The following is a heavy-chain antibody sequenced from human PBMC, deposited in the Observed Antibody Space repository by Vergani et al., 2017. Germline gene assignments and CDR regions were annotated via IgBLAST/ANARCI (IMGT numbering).Heavy chain of an antibody. CDR1: GGSFSGYY. J-gene: IGHJ4*02. D-gene: IGHD6-19*01. CDR3: ARGLTGYSSGWYDY. Sequence: QVQLQQWGAGLLKPSETLSLTCAVSGGSFSGYYWSWIRQAPGKGLEWVSYISSSGSTIYYADSVKGRFTISRDNAKNSLYLQMNSLRAEDTAVYYCARGLTGYSSGWYDYWGQGTLVTVSS. CDR2: ISSSGSTI. V-gene: IGHV3-11*04.